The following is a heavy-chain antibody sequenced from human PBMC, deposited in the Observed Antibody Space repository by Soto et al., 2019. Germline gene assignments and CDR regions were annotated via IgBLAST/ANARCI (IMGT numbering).Heavy chain of an antibody. CDR1: GGSVSSGSYY. J-gene: IGHJ3*02. D-gene: IGHD3-10*01. V-gene: IGHV4-61*01. CDR2: IYYSGST. Sequence: SETLSLTCTVSGGSVSSGSYYWSWIRQPPGKGLEWIGYIYYSGSTNYNPSLKSRVTISVDTSKNQFSLKLSSVTAADTAVYYCARECVFYGSGSSLPHDAFDIWGRGTMVTVSS. CDR3: ARECVFYGSGSSLPHDAFDI.